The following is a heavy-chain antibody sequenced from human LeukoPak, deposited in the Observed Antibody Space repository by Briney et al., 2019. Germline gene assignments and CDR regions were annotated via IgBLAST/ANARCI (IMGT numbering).Heavy chain of an antibody. D-gene: IGHD3-16*01. CDR3: ARGVGGVREGFDI. V-gene: IGHV4-61*01. J-gene: IGHJ3*02. Sequence: SETLSLTGTVSGGSVSSESHHWSWIRQPPGKGLEWIAYIFNSGSSNYNPSLKSRVTISVDTSNNQFSLKLNSVTAADTAQYHCARGVGGVREGFDIWGQGTMVTVSS. CDR2: IFNSGSS. CDR1: GGSVSSESHH.